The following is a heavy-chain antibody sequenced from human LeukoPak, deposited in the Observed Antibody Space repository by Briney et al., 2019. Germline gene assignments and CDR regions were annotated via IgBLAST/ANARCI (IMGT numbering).Heavy chain of an antibody. CDR1: GGSISRYY. D-gene: IGHD6-13*01. J-gene: IGHJ6*03. CDR3: ARGSSWIFYYYYYYMDI. CDR2: IYYSGST. Sequence: SETLSLTCTVSGGSISRYYWSWIRQPPGKGLEWIGYIYYSGSTNYNPSLKSRVTISVDTSKNQFSLKLSSVTAADTAVYYCARGSSWIFYYYYYYMDIWGKGTTVTVSS. V-gene: IGHV4-59*01.